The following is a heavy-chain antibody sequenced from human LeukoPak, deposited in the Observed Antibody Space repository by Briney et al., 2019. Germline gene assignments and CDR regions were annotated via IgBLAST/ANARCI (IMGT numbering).Heavy chain of an antibody. V-gene: IGHV1-2*04. CDR3: ARAVSGYSSGWLPDY. CDR1: GYTFTGYY. CDR2: INPSSGGT. J-gene: IGHJ4*02. D-gene: IGHD6-19*01. Sequence: ASVKVSCKASGYTFTGYYMHWVRQAPGQGLEWMGWINPSSGGTNYAQKFQGWVTMTRDTSISTAYMELSRLRSDDTAVYYCARAVSGYSSGWLPDYWGQGTLVTVSS.